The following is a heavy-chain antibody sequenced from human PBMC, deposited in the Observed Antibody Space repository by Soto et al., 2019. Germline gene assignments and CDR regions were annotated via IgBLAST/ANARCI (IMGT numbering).Heavy chain of an antibody. J-gene: IGHJ4*02. Sequence: ASVKVSCKASGGTFSSYIISWVRQAPGQGLEWMGRIIPILGIANYAQKFQGRVTITADKSTSTAYMELSSLRSEDTAVYYCQVYLRGGDFDYWGQGTLVTVSS. V-gene: IGHV1-69*02. CDR3: QVYLRGGDFDY. CDR1: GGTFSSYI. CDR2: IIPILGIA. D-gene: IGHD3-10*01.